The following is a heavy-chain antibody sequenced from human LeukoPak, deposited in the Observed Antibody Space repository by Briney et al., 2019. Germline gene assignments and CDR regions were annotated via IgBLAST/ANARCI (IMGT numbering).Heavy chain of an antibody. CDR1: GFTFSRYS. CDR2: ISSSSDTI. Sequence: PGGSLRLSCAASGFTFSRYSMSWVRQAPGKGLECVSYISSSSDTISDADSVKGRFTISRDNSKNTLHLQMSSLRADDTAVYYCVKSGTWADFDSWGQGTLVTVSS. J-gene: IGHJ4*02. D-gene: IGHD1-26*01. CDR3: VKSGTWADFDS. V-gene: IGHV3-48*01.